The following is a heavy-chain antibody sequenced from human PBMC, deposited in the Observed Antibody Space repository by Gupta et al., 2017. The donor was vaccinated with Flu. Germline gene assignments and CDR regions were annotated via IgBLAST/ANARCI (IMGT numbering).Heavy chain of an antibody. CDR2: IRITVYHETT. CDR3: VRGAIAVFGDYYGLDV. CDR1: GFTFGDYG. Sequence: PGRSLRLSCTGSGFTFGDYGITWFSQAPGKGPAWLGYIRITVYHETTDYAASVQGRFTISRDDSKNIAYLQMSSLKSEDTAVYYCVRGAIAVFGDYYGLDVWGHGTMVILSS. V-gene: IGHV3-49*03. D-gene: IGHD6-19*01. J-gene: IGHJ6*02.